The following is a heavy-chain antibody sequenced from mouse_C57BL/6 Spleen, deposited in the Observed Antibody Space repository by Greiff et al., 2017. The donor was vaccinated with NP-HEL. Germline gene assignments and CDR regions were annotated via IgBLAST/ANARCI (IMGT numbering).Heavy chain of an antibody. Sequence: EVKLQESGPGMVKPSQSLSLTCTVTGYSITSGYDWHWIRHFPGNKLEWMGYISYSGSTNYNPSLKSRISITHDTSKNHFFLKLNSVTTEDTATYYCAREGLLYYFDYWGQGTTLTVSS. D-gene: IGHD1-1*01. CDR3: AREGLLYYFDY. CDR1: GYSITSGYD. CDR2: ISYSGST. J-gene: IGHJ2*01. V-gene: IGHV3-1*01.